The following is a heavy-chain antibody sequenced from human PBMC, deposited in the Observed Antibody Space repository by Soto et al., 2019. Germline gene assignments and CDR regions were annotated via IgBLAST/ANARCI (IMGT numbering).Heavy chain of an antibody. CDR2: IDPSDSYT. Sequence: GESLKISCKGSGYSFTSDWISWVRQMPGKGLEWMGRIDPSDSYTNYSPSFQGHVTISADKSISTAYLQWSSLKASDTAMYYCARRQWLSTYYYYGMDVWGQGTTVTVSS. D-gene: IGHD6-19*01. CDR3: ARRQWLSTYYYYGMDV. CDR1: GYSFTSDW. V-gene: IGHV5-10-1*01. J-gene: IGHJ6*02.